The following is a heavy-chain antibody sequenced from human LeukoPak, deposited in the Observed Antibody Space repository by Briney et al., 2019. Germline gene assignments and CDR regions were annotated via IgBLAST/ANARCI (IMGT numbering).Heavy chain of an antibody. D-gene: IGHD3-22*01. CDR1: GGSISSYY. V-gene: IGHV4-59*01. J-gene: IGHJ4*02. Sequence: SETLSHTRTVSGGSISSYYWSWIRQPPGKGLEWIGYISYSGSTNYNPSLKSRVTISVDTSKNQFSLKLSSVTAADTAVYYCARSSSAHYYDSSGYLPSHFDYWGQGTLVTVSS. CDR3: ARSSSAHYYDSSGYLPSHFDY. CDR2: ISYSGST.